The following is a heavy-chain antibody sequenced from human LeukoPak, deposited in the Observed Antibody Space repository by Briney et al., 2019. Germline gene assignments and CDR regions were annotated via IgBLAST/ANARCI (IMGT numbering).Heavy chain of an antibody. CDR2: ISTSGST. Sequence: PSETLSLTCTVSGDSISSYYWSWIRQPAGKGLEWIGRISTSGSTNCNPSLKSRVTISVDTSKNEFSLKLSSVTAADTAVYYCAREGGGCSGGSCYSAKYYFDYWGQGTLVTVSS. J-gene: IGHJ4*02. CDR1: GDSISSYY. D-gene: IGHD2-15*01. CDR3: AREGGGCSGGSCYSAKYYFDY. V-gene: IGHV4-4*07.